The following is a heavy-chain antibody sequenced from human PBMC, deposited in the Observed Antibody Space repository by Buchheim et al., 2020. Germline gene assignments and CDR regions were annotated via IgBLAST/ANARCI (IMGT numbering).Heavy chain of an antibody. Sequence: QVHLVESGGGVVQPGRSLRLSCAASGFTFSSYGMHWVRQAPGKGLEWVAFIRYDGSNKYYADSVKGRFNIPRDNSKNTLYLQMNSLRAEDTAVYYCAIINHGDYVFDYWGQGTL. J-gene: IGHJ4*02. CDR2: IRYDGSNK. CDR3: AIINHGDYVFDY. CDR1: GFTFSSYG. V-gene: IGHV3-30*02. D-gene: IGHD4-17*01.